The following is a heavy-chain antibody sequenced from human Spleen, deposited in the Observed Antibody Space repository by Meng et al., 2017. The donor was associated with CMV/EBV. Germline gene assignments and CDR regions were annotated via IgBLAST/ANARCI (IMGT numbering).Heavy chain of an antibody. J-gene: IGHJ4*02. CDR2: ISYDGNTK. D-gene: IGHD1-1*01. CDR1: GFTFRTYA. V-gene: IGHV3-30-3*01. CDR3: ARSATGPPSPFDY. Sequence: GGSLRLSCAASGFTFRTYAMHWVRQAPGKGLEWVAVISYDGNTKYYADSVKGRFTISRDNSKNTLYLQMNSLRAEDTAVFYCARSATGPPSPFDYWGQGTLVTVSS.